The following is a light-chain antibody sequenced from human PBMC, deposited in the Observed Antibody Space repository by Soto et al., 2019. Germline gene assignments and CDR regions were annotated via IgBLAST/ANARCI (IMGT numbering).Light chain of an antibody. J-gene: IGKJ3*01. CDR2: DAT. CDR3: QEYHSPPFT. CDR1: QSVSSY. V-gene: IGKV3-11*01. Sequence: EVVLTQSPATLSLSPGERATLSCRASQSVSSYLAWYQQKPGQAPRLLIYDATNRATGTPARFSASGSGTDFTLTINNLEPEDFATYYCQEYHSPPFTFGPGTKVDIK.